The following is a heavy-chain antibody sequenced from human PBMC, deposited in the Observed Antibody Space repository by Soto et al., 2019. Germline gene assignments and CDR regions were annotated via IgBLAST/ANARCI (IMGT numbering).Heavy chain of an antibody. D-gene: IGHD4-17*01. J-gene: IGHJ3*02. CDR1: GGTFSSYA. Sequence: SVKVSCKASGGTFSSYAISWVRQAPGQGLEWIGGIIPIFGTANYAQKFQGRVTITADESTSTAYMELSSLRSEDTAVYYCARVLARTTAAFDIWGQGTMLTVSS. V-gene: IGHV1-69*13. CDR3: ARVLARTTAAFDI. CDR2: IIPIFGTA.